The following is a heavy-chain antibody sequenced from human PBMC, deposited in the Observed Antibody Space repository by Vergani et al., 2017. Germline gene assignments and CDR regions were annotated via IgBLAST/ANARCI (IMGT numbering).Heavy chain of an antibody. Sequence: VQLVESGGGLVKPGGSLRLSCAASGFTFSSYSMNWVRQAPGKGLEWVAVISIDGSITHYGDSVKGRVTITRDNSKNTLYLQMTSLRGDDTAIYYCGRDAFKGKPDVVDIWGQGTMVTVSS. J-gene: IGHJ3*02. CDR2: ISIDGSIT. V-gene: IGHV3-30*03. CDR1: GFTFSSYS. CDR3: GRDAFKGKPDVVDI.